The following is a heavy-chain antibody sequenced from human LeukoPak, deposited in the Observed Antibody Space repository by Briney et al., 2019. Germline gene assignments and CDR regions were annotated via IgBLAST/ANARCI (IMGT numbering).Heavy chain of an antibody. D-gene: IGHD6-13*01. CDR3: ARDGGDSSSWYYFDY. CDR1: GFTFSSYS. Sequence: PGGSLRLSCAASGFTFSSYSMNWVRQAPGKGLEWVSSISSSSSYIYYADSVKGRFTISRDNAKNSLYLQMNSLRAEDTAVYYCARDGGDSSSWYYFDYWGQGTLSPSPQ. V-gene: IGHV3-21*01. CDR2: ISSSSSYI. J-gene: IGHJ4*02.